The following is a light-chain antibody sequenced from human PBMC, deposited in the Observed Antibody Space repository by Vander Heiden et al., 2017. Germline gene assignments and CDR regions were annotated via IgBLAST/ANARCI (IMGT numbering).Light chain of an antibody. V-gene: IGKV4-1*01. CDR2: WAS. CDR3: QQEDSTPLT. Sequence: DIVMTQSPDSLAVSLGERATINCKSSQSVLYSSNNKNFLAWYQQKAGQPPKLLVYWASTRESGVPDRFSGSGSGTDFTLTIISLQAEDVAVYYCQQEDSTPLTFGGGTKVEIK. CDR1: QSVLYSSNNKNF. J-gene: IGKJ4*01.